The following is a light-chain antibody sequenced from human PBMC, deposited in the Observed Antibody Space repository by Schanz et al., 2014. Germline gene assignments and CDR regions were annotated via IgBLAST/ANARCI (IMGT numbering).Light chain of an antibody. CDR2: KAS. J-gene: IGKJ1*01. Sequence: DIQMTQSPSSLSASVGDRVTITCRASQSISSWLAWYQQKPGKAPKLLIYKASSLESGVPSRFSGSGSGTEFTLTITSLQPDDSATYYCQQFNTYWTFGHGTKVEIK. CDR1: QSISSW. CDR3: QQFNTYWT. V-gene: IGKV1-5*03.